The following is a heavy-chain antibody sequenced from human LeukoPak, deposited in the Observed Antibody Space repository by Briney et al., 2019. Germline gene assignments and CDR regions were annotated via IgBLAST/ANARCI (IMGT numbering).Heavy chain of an antibody. J-gene: IGHJ6*02. D-gene: IGHD3-3*01. CDR3: ARDHYDFWSGYRSYNYYYGMDV. CDR1: GFTFSSYS. CDR2: ISSSSSYT. Sequence: GGSLRLSCAASGFTFSSYSMNWARQAPGKGLEWVSSISSSSSYTYYADSVKGRFTISRDNAKNSLYLQMNSLRAEDTAVYYCARDHYDFWSGYRSYNYYYGMDVWGQGTTVTVSS. V-gene: IGHV3-21*01.